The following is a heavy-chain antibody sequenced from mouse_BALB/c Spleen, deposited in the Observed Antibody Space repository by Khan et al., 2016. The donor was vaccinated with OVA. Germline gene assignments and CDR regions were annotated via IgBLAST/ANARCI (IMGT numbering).Heavy chain of an antibody. D-gene: IGHD4-1*01. Sequence: EVELVESGGDLVKPGGSLRLSCAASGFTFSAYGMAWVRQAPDKRLEWVATINSDGGYTYYPDTVKGRFNISRNNAENTLSLQMSSLKSEDTAIYYCASHLTGSFAYWGQGTLVTVSA. CDR2: INSDGGYT. CDR1: GFTFSAYG. CDR3: ASHLTGSFAY. V-gene: IGHV5-6*01. J-gene: IGHJ3*01.